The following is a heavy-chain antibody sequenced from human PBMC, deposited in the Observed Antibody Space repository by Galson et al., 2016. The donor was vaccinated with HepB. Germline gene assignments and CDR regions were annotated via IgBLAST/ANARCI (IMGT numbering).Heavy chain of an antibody. CDR3: AKQGDLDTRYYIDV. CDR2: ISGNTFYT. V-gene: IGHV3-23*01. Sequence: SLRLSCAASGFTFSSYAMSWVRQAPRKGLEWVSAISGNTFYTSYADSVKGRFTISRDNSKNTLYLQMNSLRAEDTAVYYCAKQGDLDTRYYIDVWGKGTTVTVSS. CDR1: GFTFSSYA. D-gene: IGHD3-16*01. J-gene: IGHJ6*03.